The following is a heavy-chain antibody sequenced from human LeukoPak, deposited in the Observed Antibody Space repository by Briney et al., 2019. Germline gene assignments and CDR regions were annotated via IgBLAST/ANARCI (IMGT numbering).Heavy chain of an antibody. CDR3: AKGGLWFGEFGYYYYYGMDV. CDR2: INFDGSST. V-gene: IGHV3-74*01. Sequence: PGGSLRLSCTASGFTFSSHWMHWVRQAPGKGLVWVSRINFDGSSTNYADSVKGRFTISRDNSKNTLYLQMNSLRAEDTAVYYCAKGGLWFGEFGYYYYYGMDVWGQGTTVTVSS. J-gene: IGHJ6*02. D-gene: IGHD3-10*01. CDR1: GFTFSSHW.